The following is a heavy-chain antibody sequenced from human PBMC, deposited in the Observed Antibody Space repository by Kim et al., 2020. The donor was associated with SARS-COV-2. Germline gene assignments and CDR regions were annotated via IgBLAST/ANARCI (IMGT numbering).Heavy chain of an antibody. Sequence: GSTYYADSVKGRFTISRDNSKNTLYLQMDSLRAEDTAVYYCAKAAAGTQGWGQGTLVTVSS. V-gene: IGHV3-23*01. CDR2: GST. D-gene: IGHD6-13*01. CDR3: AKAAAGTQG. J-gene: IGHJ4*02.